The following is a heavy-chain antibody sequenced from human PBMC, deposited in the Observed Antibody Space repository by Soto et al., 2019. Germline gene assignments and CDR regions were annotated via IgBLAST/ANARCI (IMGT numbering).Heavy chain of an antibody. D-gene: IGHD3-22*01. CDR1: GFTFSSYW. J-gene: IGHJ3*02. CDR2: IKQDGSEK. Sequence: GGSLRLSCAASGFTFSSYWMNWVRQAPGKGLEWVANIKQDGSEKYYVDSVKGRFTISRDNAKNSLYLQMNSLRAEDTAVYNCARLNDSSGYDAFDIWGQGTMVTVSS. V-gene: IGHV3-7*05. CDR3: ARLNDSSGYDAFDI.